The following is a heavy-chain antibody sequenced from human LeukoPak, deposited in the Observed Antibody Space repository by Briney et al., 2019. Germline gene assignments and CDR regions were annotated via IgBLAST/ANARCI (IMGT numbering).Heavy chain of an antibody. CDR2: INPNSGST. CDR3: ASSPEYYCSSTSCHPSCFDP. J-gene: IGHJ5*02. D-gene: IGHD2-2*01. Sequence: APVKVSCQASRYTFIGYYMHWLRQAPGQGLEWMGWINPNSGSTNYAQKFEGRVTMTRDTSISTAYMELSRLRSDDTAVYYCASSPEYYCSSTSCHPSCFDPWGQRALVTVSS. V-gene: IGHV1-2*02. CDR1: RYTFIGYY.